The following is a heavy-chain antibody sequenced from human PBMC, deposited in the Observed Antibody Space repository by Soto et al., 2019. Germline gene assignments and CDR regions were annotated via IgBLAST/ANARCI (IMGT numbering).Heavy chain of an antibody. CDR3: AREDSSGYRFDY. D-gene: IGHD3-22*01. CDR2: IIPLFGAA. Sequence: QVQLVQSGAEVKKPGSSVKVSCKVSGGTFSTYISTWVRQAPGHGLEWMGGIIPLFGAANYAQKFQGRVTITADKSTSTAYMELSSLRSEDTAFYYWAREDSSGYRFDYWGQGTLVTVST. J-gene: IGHJ4*02. CDR1: GGTFSTYI. V-gene: IGHV1-69*06.